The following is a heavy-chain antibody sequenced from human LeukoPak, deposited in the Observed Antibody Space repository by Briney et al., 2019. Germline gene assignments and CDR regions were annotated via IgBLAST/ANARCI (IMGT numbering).Heavy chain of an antibody. CDR1: GGSISSGDFY. J-gene: IGHJ4*02. D-gene: IGHD4-17*01. CDR3: ARWSVTRCFDY. CDR2: IYYSGST. Sequence: TSETLSLTCTVSGGSISSGDFYWSCNRQPQGQGLEWIGYIYYSGSTYDNPSLKSRVTISVDPSKNQFSLKLSSVTAADTAVYYFARWSVTRCFDYWGQGTLVTVSS. V-gene: IGHV4-30-4*08.